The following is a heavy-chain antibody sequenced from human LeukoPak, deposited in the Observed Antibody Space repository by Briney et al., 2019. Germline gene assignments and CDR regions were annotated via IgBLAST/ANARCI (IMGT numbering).Heavy chain of an antibody. J-gene: IGHJ3*02. D-gene: IGHD3-9*01. Sequence: ASETLSLTCTVSGGSISSYYWSWIRQPPGKGLEWIGYIYYSGSTNYNPSLKSRVTISVDTSKNQFSLKLSSVTAADTAVYYCARDHRSIQYYDILTGYCRDDAFDIWGQGTMVTVSS. CDR1: GGSISSYY. CDR2: IYYSGST. CDR3: ARDHRSIQYYDILTGYCRDDAFDI. V-gene: IGHV4-59*01.